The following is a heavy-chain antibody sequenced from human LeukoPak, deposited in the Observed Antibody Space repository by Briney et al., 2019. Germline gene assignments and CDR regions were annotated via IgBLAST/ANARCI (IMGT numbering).Heavy chain of an antibody. CDR2: IKQDGSEK. CDR3: ARRGDWDAFDI. CDR1: GLTFRRQW. D-gene: IGHD2-21*02. Sequence: GGALRLSCPASGLTFRRQWMSWLGQAPGKGLAGVAHIKQDGSEKYYVDSVKGRFTISRDNAKNSLYLQMNSLRAEDTAVDCCARRGDWDAFDIWGQGTMVTVSS. J-gene: IGHJ3*02. V-gene: IGHV3-7*01.